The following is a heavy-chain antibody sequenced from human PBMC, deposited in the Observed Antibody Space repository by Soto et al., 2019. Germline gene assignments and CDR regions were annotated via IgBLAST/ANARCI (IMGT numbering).Heavy chain of an antibody. D-gene: IGHD2-15*01. CDR2: IRSKAYGGTT. J-gene: IGHJ5*02. Sequence: GGSLSLSCTASGFTFGDYAMSWFRQAPGKGLEWVGFIRSKAYGGTTEYAASVKGRFTISRDDSKSIAYLQMNSLKTEDTAVYYCTRGPYCSGGSCYNWFDPWGQGTLVTVSS. CDR3: TRGPYCSGGSCYNWFDP. CDR1: GFTFGDYA. V-gene: IGHV3-49*03.